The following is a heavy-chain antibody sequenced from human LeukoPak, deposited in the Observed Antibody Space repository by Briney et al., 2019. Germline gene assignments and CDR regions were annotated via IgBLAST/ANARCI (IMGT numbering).Heavy chain of an antibody. CDR2: ISYDGSNK. Sequence: PGGSLRLSCAASGFTFSSYGMHWVRQAPGKGLEWVAVISYDGSNKYYADSVKGRFTISRDNSKNTLYLQMNSLRAEDTAVYYCAKELRTGSGPNWFDPWGQGTLVTVSS. CDR3: AKELRTGSGPNWFDP. D-gene: IGHD3-10*01. J-gene: IGHJ5*02. V-gene: IGHV3-30*18. CDR1: GFTFSSYG.